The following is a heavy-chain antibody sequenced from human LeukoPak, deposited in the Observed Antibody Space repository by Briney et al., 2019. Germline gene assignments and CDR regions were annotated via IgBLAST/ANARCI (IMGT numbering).Heavy chain of an antibody. Sequence: PSETLSLTCAVYGGSLSGYYWSRIRQPPGKGLEWIGEINHSGSTNYNPSLKSRVTISVDTSKNQFSLKLSSVTAANTAVYYCARHLNLWLRHSNWFDPWGQGTLVTVSS. J-gene: IGHJ5*02. V-gene: IGHV4-34*01. CDR2: INHSGST. D-gene: IGHD5-12*01. CDR3: ARHLNLWLRHSNWFDP. CDR1: GGSLSGYY.